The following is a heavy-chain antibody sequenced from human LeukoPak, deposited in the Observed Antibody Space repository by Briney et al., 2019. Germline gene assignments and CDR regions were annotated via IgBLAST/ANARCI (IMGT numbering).Heavy chain of an antibody. CDR3: ARFVDQSTYYFDS. D-gene: IGHD3-10*01. Sequence: GGSLRLSCAASAFALSTYTMEWVRLAPGKGLEWVSSINPDSKYIYYRDSVRGRFTISRDNAKNSLYQQMNSLRVEDTAVYFCARFVDQSTYYFDSWGQGTLVIVSS. CDR2: INPDSKYI. CDR1: AFALSTYT. V-gene: IGHV3-21*01. J-gene: IGHJ4*02.